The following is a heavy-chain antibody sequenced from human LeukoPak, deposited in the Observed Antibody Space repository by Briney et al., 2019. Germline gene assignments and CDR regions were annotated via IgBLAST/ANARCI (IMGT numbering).Heavy chain of an antibody. V-gene: IGHV4-39*01. Sequence: SETLSLTCTVSGGSISNANYYWGWVRHPPGKSLEWIGSVFYTGSSVSNPSLKSRVTMSVDRSKNQFFLNLNSLTAADSAMFYCARHTEVSSTPVAYFEVWGQGTQVIVSS. CDR1: GGSISNANYY. D-gene: IGHD4-23*01. CDR3: ARHTEVSSTPVAYFEV. CDR2: VFYTGSS. J-gene: IGHJ1*01.